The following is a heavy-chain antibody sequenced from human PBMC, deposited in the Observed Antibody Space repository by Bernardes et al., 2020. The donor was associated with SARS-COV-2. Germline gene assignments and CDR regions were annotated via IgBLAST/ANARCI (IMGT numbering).Heavy chain of an antibody. J-gene: IGHJ4*02. CDR1: GFSFSTYA. Sequence: GGTLRLSCVTSGFSFSTYAMSWVRRAPGKGLEWVSGIIENGVDTFYGDPVKGRFTISRDNFQNTLYLEMNSLTVEDTAVYYCARDVAGREDFWGQGTLVTVSS. CDR2: IIENGVDT. D-gene: IGHD1-26*01. CDR3: ARDVAGREDF. V-gene: IGHV3-23*01.